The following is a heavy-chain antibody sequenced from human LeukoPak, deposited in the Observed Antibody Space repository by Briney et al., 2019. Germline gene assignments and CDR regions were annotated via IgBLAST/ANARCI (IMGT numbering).Heavy chain of an antibody. CDR2: IKQDGSEK. Sequence: GGSLRVSCAATGFTFSSYWMSWVRQAPGKGLEWVANIKQDGSEKYYVDSVKGRFTISRDNAKNSLYLQMNSLRAEDTAVYYCARNVLRYFDWLWAFDIWGQGTMVTVSS. CDR3: ARNVLRYFDWLWAFDI. V-gene: IGHV3-7*01. D-gene: IGHD3-9*01. J-gene: IGHJ3*02. CDR1: GFTFSSYW.